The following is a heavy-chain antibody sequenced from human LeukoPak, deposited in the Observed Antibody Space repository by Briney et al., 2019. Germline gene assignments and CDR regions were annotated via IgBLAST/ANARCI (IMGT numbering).Heavy chain of an antibody. V-gene: IGHV3-66*01. Sequence: GGTLRLSCAAFGFTVNVNYMSWVRQAPGKGLECVSVIYSGGNTYYADSVKGRFTISRDNSKNTLYLQMNSLRAEDTAVYYCARKTDSGGQGDYWGPGTLVTVSS. CDR1: GFTVNVNY. CDR2: IYSGGNT. D-gene: IGHD3-22*01. J-gene: IGHJ4*02. CDR3: ARKTDSGGQGDY.